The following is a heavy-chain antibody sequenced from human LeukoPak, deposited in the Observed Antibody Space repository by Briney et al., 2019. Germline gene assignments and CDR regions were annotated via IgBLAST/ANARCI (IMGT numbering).Heavy chain of an antibody. V-gene: IGHV3-7*01. CDR2: IKQDGSDK. CDR3: ARGVPTGVDYFDY. CDR1: GFTFSNYW. J-gene: IGHJ4*02. Sequence: GGSLRLSCAASGFTFSNYWMTWVRQAPGRGLEWVAVIKQDGSDKYYVDSVKGRFTISRDNAKNSLYLQMNSLRAEDTAVYYCARGVPTGVDYFDYWGQGTLVTVSS. D-gene: IGHD2-8*02.